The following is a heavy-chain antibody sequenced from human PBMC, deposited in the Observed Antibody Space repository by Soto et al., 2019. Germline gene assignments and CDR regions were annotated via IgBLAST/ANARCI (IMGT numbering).Heavy chain of an antibody. CDR3: ARGYPYSYVDY. CDR2: IYNSGST. CDR1: GGSISSYY. D-gene: IGHD3-16*01. V-gene: IGHV4-59*01. J-gene: IGHJ4*02. Sequence: SETLSLTCTVSGGSISSYYWSWIRQPPGKGLEWIGNIYNSGSTNYNPSLKSRVTMSVDMSKNQFSLKLSSVTAADTAVYHCARGYPYSYVDYWGQGTLVTVSS.